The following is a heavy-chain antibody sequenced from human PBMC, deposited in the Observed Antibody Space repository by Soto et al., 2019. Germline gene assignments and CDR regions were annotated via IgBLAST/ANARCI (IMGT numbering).Heavy chain of an antibody. CDR1: GGTFSSYA. CDR2: IIPIFGTA. Sequence: SVKVSCKASGGTFSSYAISWVRQAPGQGLEWMGGIIPIFGTANYAQKFQGRVTITADESTSTAYMELSSLRSEDTAVYYCARGARYIYLGATTSFDYWGQGTLVTVSS. V-gene: IGHV1-69*13. J-gene: IGHJ4*02. D-gene: IGHD1-26*01. CDR3: ARGARYIYLGATTSFDY.